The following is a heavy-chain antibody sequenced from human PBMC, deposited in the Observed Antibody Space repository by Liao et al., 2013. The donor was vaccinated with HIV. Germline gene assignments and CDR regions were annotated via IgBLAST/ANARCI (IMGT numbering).Heavy chain of an antibody. Sequence: QVQLQESGPGLVKPSQTLSLTCTVSGGSISSGSYYWSWIRQPAGKGLEWIGRIYTSGSTNYNPSLKSRVTISVDTSKNQFSLKLSSVTAADTAVYYCARVPVLPGIDYWGQGTLVTVSS. V-gene: IGHV4-61*02. CDR2: IYTSGST. D-gene: IGHD7-27*01. CDR1: GGSISSGSYY. J-gene: IGHJ4*02. CDR3: ARVPVLPGIDY.